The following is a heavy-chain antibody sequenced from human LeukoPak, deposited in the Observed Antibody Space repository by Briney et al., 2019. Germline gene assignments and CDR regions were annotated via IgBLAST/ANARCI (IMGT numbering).Heavy chain of an antibody. V-gene: IGHV3-23*01. CDR2: ISGSGGST. CDR3: AKAILYYGGYDWYYFDY. Sequence: GGSLRLSCAASGFTFSSYAMSWVRQAPGKGLEWVSAISGSGGSTYYADSVKGRFTISRDNSKNTLYLQMNSLRAEDTAVYYCAKAILYYGGYDWYYFDYWGQGTLVTVSS. CDR1: GFTFSSYA. J-gene: IGHJ4*02. D-gene: IGHD5-12*01.